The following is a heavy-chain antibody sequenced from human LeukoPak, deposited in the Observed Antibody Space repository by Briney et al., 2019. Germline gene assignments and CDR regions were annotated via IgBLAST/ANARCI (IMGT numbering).Heavy chain of an antibody. CDR2: ISSNGGAT. V-gene: IGHV3-64*01. Sequence: PGGSLRLSCAASGFTFSRYPMHWVRQAPGKGLEYVSAISSNGGATYYGNSVKGRFTISGDNSKNTLYLQMGSLRPEDMAVYYCARETGWYDYWGQGTLVTVSS. CDR3: ARETGWYDY. J-gene: IGHJ4*02. D-gene: IGHD6-19*01. CDR1: GFTFSRYP.